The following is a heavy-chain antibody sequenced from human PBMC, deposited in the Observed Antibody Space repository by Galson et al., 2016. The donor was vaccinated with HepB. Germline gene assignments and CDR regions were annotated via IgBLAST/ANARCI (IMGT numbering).Heavy chain of an antibody. CDR2: VSYDGYSK. J-gene: IGHJ6*02. D-gene: IGHD3-10*01. CDR1: GLFFSNYG. CDR3: AKDVYTSGREYGMDV. Sequence: SLRLSCAASGLFFSNYGMHWVRQAPGKGLAWVAVVSYDGYSKYYADSVKGRFTISRDNSKTTMYLQMNSLRVEDTAVYYCAKDVYTSGREYGMDVWGQGTTVTVSS. V-gene: IGHV3-30*18.